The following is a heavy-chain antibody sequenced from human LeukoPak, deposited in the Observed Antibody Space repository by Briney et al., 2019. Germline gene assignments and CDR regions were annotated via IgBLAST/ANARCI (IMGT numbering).Heavy chain of an antibody. CDR1: GFTFSSYW. D-gene: IGHD3-10*01. CDR3: ATDQRGSNDY. CDR2: MRQDGNEK. V-gene: IGHV3-7*01. Sequence: GGSLRLSCVASGFTFSSYWMTWVRQAPGKGLEWVANMRQDGNEKYYVDSVRGRFTISRDNAKNSLYLQMNSLRAEDTAVYYCATDQRGSNDYWGQGTLVTVSS. J-gene: IGHJ4*02.